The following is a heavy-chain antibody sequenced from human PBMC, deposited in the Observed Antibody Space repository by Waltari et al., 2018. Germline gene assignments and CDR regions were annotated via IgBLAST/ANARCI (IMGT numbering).Heavy chain of an antibody. V-gene: IGHV4-38-2*01. CDR2: IYHSGST. D-gene: IGHD6-13*01. J-gene: IGHJ5*02. CDR3: ATTAASTWFDP. Sequence: QVQLQESGPGLVKPSETLSLTCAVSGYSISSGYYWGWIRQPPGKGLEWIGSIYHSGSTYYNPSIKSRVTISVDTSKNQFSLKLSAVTAADTAVYYCATTAASTWFDPWGQGTLVTVSS. CDR1: GYSISSGYY.